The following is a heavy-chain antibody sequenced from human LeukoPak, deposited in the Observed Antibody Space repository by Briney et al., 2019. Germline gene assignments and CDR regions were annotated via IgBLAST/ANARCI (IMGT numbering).Heavy chain of an antibody. CDR2: IYYSGST. CDR3: ARLNRYCSSTSCSDY. J-gene: IGHJ4*02. V-gene: IGHV4-31*03. CDR1: GDSISSGDYC. D-gene: IGHD2-2*01. Sequence: SETLSLTCTVSGDSISSGDYCWTWIRQHPGKGLEWIGCIYYSGSTYYNLSLKSRVIISTDTSKNHFSLKLSSVTAADTAVYYCARLNRYCSSTSCSDYWGQGTLVTVSS.